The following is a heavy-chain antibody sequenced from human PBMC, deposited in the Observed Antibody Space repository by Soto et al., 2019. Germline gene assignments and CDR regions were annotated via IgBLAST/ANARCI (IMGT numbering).Heavy chain of an antibody. J-gene: IGHJ4*02. V-gene: IGHV1-3*04. CDR1: GYTFTSYG. D-gene: IGHD2-2*01. Sequence: QVQLVQSGAEVKKPGASVKVSCKPSGYTFTSYGIHWVRQAPGQRPEWMGWINTGKGHTEYSPKFQGRLSITRDTSASTAYIELSSLTSEDTAVYYCAGGSGSSTACYHFDYWGQGTLVSVSS. CDR2: INTGKGHT. CDR3: AGGSGSSTACYHFDY.